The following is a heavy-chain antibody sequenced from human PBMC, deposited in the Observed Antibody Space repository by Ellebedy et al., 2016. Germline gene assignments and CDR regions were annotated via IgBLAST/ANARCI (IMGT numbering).Heavy chain of an antibody. J-gene: IGHJ3*02. CDR2: INTNTGNP. CDR3: ARPRTFSDSSGYWPFTFDI. V-gene: IGHV7-4-1*02. Sequence: ASVKVSCKASGYTFNRYAMNWVRQAPGQGLEWLGWINTNTGNPTYAQGFTGRFVFSLDISVSTAYLQISRLKAEDIAVYYCARPRTFSDSSGYWPFTFDIWGQGTMVTVSS. D-gene: IGHD3-22*01. CDR1: GYTFNRYA.